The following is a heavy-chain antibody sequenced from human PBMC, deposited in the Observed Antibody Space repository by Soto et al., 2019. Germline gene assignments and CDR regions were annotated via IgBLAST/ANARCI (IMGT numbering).Heavy chain of an antibody. CDR1: VFTLSSDG. J-gene: IGHJ5*02. Sequence: GGSLSLCCAASVFTLSSDGMHWFRQAPGKGLEWVAVISYDGSNKYYADSVKGRFTISRDNSKNTLYLQMNSLRAEDTAVYYCAKVSYGDYPNWFDPWGQGTLVTVSS. V-gene: IGHV3-30*18. CDR3: AKVSYGDYPNWFDP. CDR2: ISYDGSNK. D-gene: IGHD4-17*01.